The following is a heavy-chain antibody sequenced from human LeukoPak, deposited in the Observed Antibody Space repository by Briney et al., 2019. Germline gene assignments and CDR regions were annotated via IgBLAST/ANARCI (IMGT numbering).Heavy chain of an antibody. CDR2: IIPILGIA. J-gene: IGHJ5*02. D-gene: IGHD3-10*01. CDR1: GGTFSSYA. Sequence: ASVKVSCKASGGTFSSYAISWVRQAPGQGLEWMGRIIPILGIANYAQKFQGRVTITADKSTSTAYMELSSLRSEDRAVYYCARLSHMVRGVSGWFDPWGQGTLVTVSS. V-gene: IGHV1-69*04. CDR3: ARLSHMVRGVSGWFDP.